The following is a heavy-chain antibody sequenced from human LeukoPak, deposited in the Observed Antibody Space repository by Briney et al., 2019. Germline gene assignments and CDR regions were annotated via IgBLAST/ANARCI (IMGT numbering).Heavy chain of an antibody. CDR1: GFTFSSYG. V-gene: IGHV3-30*02. D-gene: IGHD6-13*01. Sequence: PGGSLRLSRAASGFTFSSYGMHWVRQAPGKGLEWVAFIRYDGSNKYYADSVKGRFTISRDNSKNTLYLQMNSLRAEDTAVYYCAKDRSRIAAAGTPFDYWGQGTLVTVSS. CDR2: IRYDGSNK. CDR3: AKDRSRIAAAGTPFDY. J-gene: IGHJ4*02.